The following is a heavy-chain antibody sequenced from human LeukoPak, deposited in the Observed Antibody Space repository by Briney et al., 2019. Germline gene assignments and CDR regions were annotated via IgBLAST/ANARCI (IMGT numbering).Heavy chain of an antibody. J-gene: IGHJ2*01. CDR3: ARAYYDSSGYHNWYFDL. Sequence: GGSLRLSCAASGFTFSSCAMSWVRQAPGKGLEWVSAISGSGGSTYYADSVKGRFTISRDNSKNTLYLQMNSLRAEDTAVYYCARAYYDSSGYHNWYFDLWGRGTLVTVSS. CDR2: ISGSGGST. CDR1: GFTFSSCA. V-gene: IGHV3-23*01. D-gene: IGHD3-22*01.